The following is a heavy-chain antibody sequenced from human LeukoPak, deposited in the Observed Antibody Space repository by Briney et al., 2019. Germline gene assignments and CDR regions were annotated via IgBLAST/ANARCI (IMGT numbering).Heavy chain of an antibody. CDR3: AKEHLHYGDYYSGPDY. CDR2: ISGSGGST. Sequence: ISGSGGSTYYADSVKGRFTISRDNSKNTLYLQMNSLRAEDTAVYYCAKEHLHYGDYYSGPDYWGQGTLVTASS. J-gene: IGHJ4*02. D-gene: IGHD4-17*01. V-gene: IGHV3-23*01.